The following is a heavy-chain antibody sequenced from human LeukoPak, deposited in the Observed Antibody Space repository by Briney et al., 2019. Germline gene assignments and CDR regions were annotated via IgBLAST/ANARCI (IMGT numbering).Heavy chain of an antibody. CDR2: FYDSGNT. D-gene: IGHD6-6*01. V-gene: IGHV4-38-2*02. CDR3: AREVRSSLMFYYYYMDV. J-gene: IGHJ6*03. Sequence: SETLSLTCTVSGYSISSGYYWGWIRQPPGKGLEWIGSFYDSGNTYYNPSLKSRVTISVDTSKNQFSLKLSSVTAADTAVYYCAREVRSSLMFYYYYMDVWGKGTTVTVSS. CDR1: GYSISSGYY.